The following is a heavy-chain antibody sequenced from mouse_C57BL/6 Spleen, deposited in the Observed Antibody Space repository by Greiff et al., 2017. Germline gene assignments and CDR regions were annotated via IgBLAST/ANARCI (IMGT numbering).Heavy chain of an antibody. V-gene: IGHV5-6*01. Sequence: EVHLVESGGDLVKPGGSLKLSCAASGFTFSSYGMSWVRQTPDKRLEWVATISSGGSYTYYPDSVKGRFTISRDKATNTLYLQMSSLKAEDTAMYYCARHRNGTSFDYWGQGTTLTVSS. J-gene: IGHJ2*01. CDR3: ARHRNGTSFDY. CDR1: GFTFSSYG. CDR2: ISSGGSYT. D-gene: IGHD3-3*01.